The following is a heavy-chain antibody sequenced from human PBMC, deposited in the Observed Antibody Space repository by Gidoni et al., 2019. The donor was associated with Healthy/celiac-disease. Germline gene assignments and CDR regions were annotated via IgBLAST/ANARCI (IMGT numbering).Heavy chain of an antibody. CDR3: AKAGAEGTILTYYYYMDV. CDR1: GFTFIGSA. Sequence: EVQLLRSGGGLVQPGGSLRLSCAASGFTFIGSAMSWVRPAPGKGLEGVSAISGSGGSTYYADSVKGRFTISRDNSKNTLYLQMNSLRAEDTAVYYCAKAGAEGTILTYYYYMDVWGKGTTVTVSS. CDR2: ISGSGGST. V-gene: IGHV3-23*01. J-gene: IGHJ6*03. D-gene: IGHD3-9*01.